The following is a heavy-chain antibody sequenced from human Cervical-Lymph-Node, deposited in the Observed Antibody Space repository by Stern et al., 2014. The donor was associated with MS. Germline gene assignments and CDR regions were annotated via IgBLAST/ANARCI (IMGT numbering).Heavy chain of an antibody. CDR3: AREGEYCSGSRCYPFLDY. CDR2: ISHTGSV. D-gene: IGHD2-15*01. V-gene: IGHV4-59*01. CDR1: GGSLRSYY. J-gene: IGHJ4*02. Sequence: QVQLQESGPGLVKPSETLSLTCTVSGGSLRSYYWNWIRQAPGKGLEWPGFISHTGSVSYNPSLSSRVAMSVDTSKNQFSLTVSSVTAADTAVYYCAREGEYCSGSRCYPFLDYWGQGTLVTVSS.